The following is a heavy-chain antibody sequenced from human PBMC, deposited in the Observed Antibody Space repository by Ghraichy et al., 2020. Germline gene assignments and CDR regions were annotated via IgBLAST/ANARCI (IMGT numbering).Heavy chain of an antibody. Sequence: ASVKVSCKASGYTFISYGINWVRQAPGQGLEWMGWINANSGGTSYAQKFQGRVTMTRDTSISTVYMELSRLRSDDTAVYYCASAWSHYYNGMDVWGQGTTVTVSS. V-gene: IGHV1-2*02. CDR1: GYTFISYG. J-gene: IGHJ6*02. D-gene: IGHD3-16*01. CDR2: INANSGGT. CDR3: ASAWSHYYNGMDV.